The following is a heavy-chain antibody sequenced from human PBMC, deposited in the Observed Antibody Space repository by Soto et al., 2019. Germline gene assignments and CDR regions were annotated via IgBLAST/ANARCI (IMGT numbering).Heavy chain of an antibody. J-gene: IGHJ5*01. D-gene: IGHD2-15*01. V-gene: IGHV4-61*01. CDR3: ARALYCRCCSGSMTTWFYP. Sequence: SDTLSLTCTVSGGSVSSGSYYWSWIRQPPGKGLEWIGYIYYSGSTNYNPSLKSRVTISVDTSKNQFSLKLSSVTAADTAVYYCARALYCRCCSGSMTTWFYPCGQRDLVPVSS. CDR1: GGSVSSGSYY. CDR2: IYYSGST.